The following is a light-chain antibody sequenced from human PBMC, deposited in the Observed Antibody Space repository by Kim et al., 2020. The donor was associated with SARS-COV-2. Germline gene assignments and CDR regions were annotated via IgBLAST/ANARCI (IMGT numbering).Light chain of an antibody. CDR2: GAS. Sequence: VSPGERATLSCRASQSVSSNLAWYQQKPGQAPVLLMYGASTGATGIPARFSGSGSGTEFTLTISSLQSEDFAVYYCQQYNNWPLTFGQGTKVEIK. J-gene: IGKJ1*01. CDR1: QSVSSN. V-gene: IGKV3-15*01. CDR3: QQYNNWPLT.